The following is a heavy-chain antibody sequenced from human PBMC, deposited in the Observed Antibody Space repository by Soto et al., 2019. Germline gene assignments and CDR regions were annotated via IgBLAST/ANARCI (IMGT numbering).Heavy chain of an antibody. D-gene: IGHD6-25*01. J-gene: IGHJ4*02. V-gene: IGHV1-2*02. CDR2: INPNNGGI. Sequence: ASVMFSCRASGYSFTGNSMHWVRQAPGQGLEWMGWINPNNGGINYAHKFQGRVTMTRDTSISTAYMDLSRLRSDDTAVYYFVMQRGGMVYWGQGTLVTVSS. CDR3: VMQRGGMVY. CDR1: GYSFTGNS.